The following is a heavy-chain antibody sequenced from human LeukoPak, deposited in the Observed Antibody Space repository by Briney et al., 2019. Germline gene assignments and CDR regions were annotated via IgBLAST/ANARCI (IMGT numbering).Heavy chain of an antibody. Sequence: GGSLRLSCAASGFTFSSYSMNWVRQAPGRGLEWVSSISSSSSYIYYADSVKGRFTISRDNAKNSLYLQMNSLRAEDTAVYYCARASGSYSPPIGYWGQGTLVTVSS. J-gene: IGHJ4*02. V-gene: IGHV3-21*01. CDR1: GFTFSSYS. CDR3: ARASGSYSPPIGY. D-gene: IGHD1-26*01. CDR2: ISSSSSYI.